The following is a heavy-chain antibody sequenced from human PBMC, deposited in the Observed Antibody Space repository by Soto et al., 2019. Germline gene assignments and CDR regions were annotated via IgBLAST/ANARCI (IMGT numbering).Heavy chain of an antibody. CDR1: GFSLSTGGLG. V-gene: IGHV2-5*02. D-gene: IGHD2-21*02. Sequence: QITLKESGPTLVKPTQTLTLTCTSSGFSLSTGGLGVGWIRQPPGEALEWLALIYWDDDKRYSPSLRSRLTIIKATSKNQVVLIMTNMDPVDTATYYCVHSRCGGDCLRSYSSHYYYGMDVWGQGTTVTVSS. CDR2: IYWDDDK. CDR3: VHSRCGGDCLRSYSSHYYYGMDV. J-gene: IGHJ6*02.